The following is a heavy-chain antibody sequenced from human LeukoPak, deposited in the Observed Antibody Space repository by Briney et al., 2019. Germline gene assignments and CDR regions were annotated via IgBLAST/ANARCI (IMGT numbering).Heavy chain of an antibody. CDR3: VRRYDYVWGSYRSGFYFDY. J-gene: IGHJ4*02. Sequence: PSETLSLTCTVSGVSISISSHYWGRIRQPPGKGLEWIGSIYDSGSTYYNPSLKSRVTISVDTSKNQFSLKLTSVTAAESAVYYCVRRYDYVWGSYRSGFYFDYWGQGSLVTVSS. CDR1: GVSISISSHY. D-gene: IGHD3-16*02. CDR2: IYDSGST. V-gene: IGHV4-39*01.